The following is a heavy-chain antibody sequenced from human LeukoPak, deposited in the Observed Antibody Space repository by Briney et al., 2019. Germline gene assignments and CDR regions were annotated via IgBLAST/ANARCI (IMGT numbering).Heavy chain of an antibody. CDR1: GGSFSGYY. V-gene: IGHV4-34*01. CDR2: INHSGST. Sequence: SETLSLTCAVYGGSFSGYYWSWIRQPPGKGLEWIGEINHSGSTNYNPSLKSRVTISVDTSKNQFSLKLSSVTAADAAVYYCARGPVRVVVIATRNKHWSDPWGQGTLVTVSS. J-gene: IGHJ5*02. CDR3: ARGPVRVVVIATRNKHWSDP. D-gene: IGHD2-21*01.